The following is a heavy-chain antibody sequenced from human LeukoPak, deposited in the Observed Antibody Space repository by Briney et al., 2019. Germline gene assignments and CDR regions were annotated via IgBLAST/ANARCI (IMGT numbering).Heavy chain of an antibody. CDR1: GGSISGYY. J-gene: IGHJ6*03. CDR3: ARVLWFGELLKGYYYYYYMDV. V-gene: IGHV4-4*07. D-gene: IGHD3-10*01. CDR2: IYTSGST. Sequence: SETLSLTCTVSGGSISGYYWSWIRQPAGKGLEWIGRIYTSGSTNYNPSLKSRVTISVDTSKNQFSLKLSSVTAADTAVYYCARVLWFGELLKGYYYYYYMDVWGKGTTVTVSS.